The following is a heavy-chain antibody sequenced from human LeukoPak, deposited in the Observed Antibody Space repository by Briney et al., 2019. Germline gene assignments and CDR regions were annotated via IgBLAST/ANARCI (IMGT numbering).Heavy chain of an antibody. CDR2: ISYHGSNK. J-gene: IGHJ5*02. V-gene: IGHV3-30-3*01. CDR3: ARPIVVAPNWFDP. Sequence: GRSLRLSCAASGFTFSSYAMHWVSQAPGKGLEWVAVISYHGSNKYYADSVKGRFTISRDNSKNTLYLQMNSLRAEDTAVYYCARPIVVAPNWFDPWGQGTLVTVSS. CDR1: GFTFSSYA. D-gene: IGHD3-22*01.